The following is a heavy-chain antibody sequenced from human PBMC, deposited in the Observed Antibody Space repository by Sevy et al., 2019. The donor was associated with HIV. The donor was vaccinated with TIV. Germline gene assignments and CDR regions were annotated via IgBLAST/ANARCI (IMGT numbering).Heavy chain of an antibody. CDR2: ISPSSTHI. CDR3: ARGGVVTGNHDYKFGMAV. V-gene: IGHV3-21*01. D-gene: IGHD2-21*02. J-gene: IGHJ6*04. Sequence: GGSLRLSCASSGPDFSSNSMHWVRQAPGKGLEWVSSISPSSTHIYYAESVRGRFIISRDNAKNTFYLQMNRMRAEDTAMNYCARGGVVTGNHDYKFGMAVWGKGTRVTVS. CDR1: GPDFSSNS.